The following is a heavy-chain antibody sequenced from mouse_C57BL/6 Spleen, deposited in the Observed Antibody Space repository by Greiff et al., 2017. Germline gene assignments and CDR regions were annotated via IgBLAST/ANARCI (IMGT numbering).Heavy chain of an antibody. D-gene: IGHD2-4*01. CDR3: ALSIDYDYDGWYFDV. Sequence: EVQRVESGAELVKPGASVKLSCTASGFNINDYYMHWVKQRTEQGLEWIGRIDPADGETKYAPKFQGKATITADTSSNTAYLQLSSLTSEDTAVYYCALSIDYDYDGWYFDVWGTGTTVTVSS. J-gene: IGHJ1*03. CDR2: IDPADGET. V-gene: IGHV14-2*01. CDR1: GFNINDYY.